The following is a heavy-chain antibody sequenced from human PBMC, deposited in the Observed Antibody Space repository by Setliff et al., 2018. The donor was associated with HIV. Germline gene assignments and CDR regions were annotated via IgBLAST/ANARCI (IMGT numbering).Heavy chain of an antibody. CDR3: ARVAGVHPFDP. CDR1: GGSMNSHY. J-gene: IGHJ5*02. V-gene: IGHV4-59*11. D-gene: IGHD3-3*01. Sequence: SETLSVTCRVFGGSMNSHYWSWIRQPPGKGLEWIGLIYYTGIPTYNTSLKSRVTMSVDRSKNQFSLRLTSVTAADTAMYYCARVAGVHPFDPWGQGTLVTVSS. CDR2: IYYTGIP.